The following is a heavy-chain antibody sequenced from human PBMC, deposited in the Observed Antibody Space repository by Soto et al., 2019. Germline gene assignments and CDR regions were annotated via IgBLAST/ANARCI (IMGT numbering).Heavy chain of an antibody. CDR2: ISPDGTTT. V-gene: IGHV3-74*01. CDR3: SRGRSPYYGYFDP. D-gene: IGHD3-3*01. CDR1: GFTFSGDC. J-gene: IGHJ5*02. Sequence: GGSLRLSCVASGFTFSGDCMHWVRQVPGKGLVWVSRISPDGTTTYYADSVKGRFTISRDNAKNTLYLQMNGLRSDDTAVYYCSRGRSPYYGYFDPWGPGTLVTVSS.